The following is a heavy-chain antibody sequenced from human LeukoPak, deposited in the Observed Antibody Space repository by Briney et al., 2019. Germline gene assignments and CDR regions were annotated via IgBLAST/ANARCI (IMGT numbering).Heavy chain of an antibody. CDR3: ASGGYISGYAMQGGWFDP. J-gene: IGHJ5*02. CDR1: GDSMSPYF. D-gene: IGHD5-18*01. V-gene: IGHV4-59*01. CDR2: IYQTTT. Sequence: SETLSLTCTVSGDSMSPYFWTWVRQSPGKGLEWVGYIYQTTTTYNPSLKGRVTISVDTSKNQFSLNLRSVTAADTAVYYCASGGYISGYAMQGGWFDPWGQGTLVTVSS.